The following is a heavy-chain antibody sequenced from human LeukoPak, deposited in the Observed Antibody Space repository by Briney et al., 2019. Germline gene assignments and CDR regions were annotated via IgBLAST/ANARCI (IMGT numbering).Heavy chain of an antibody. Sequence: GGSLRLSCAASGVTFRSYWMSWVRQAPGKGLEWVANIKQDGSEKYYVDSVKGRFTISRDNAKNSLYLQMNSLRAEDTALYYCARGPSPVVITTFDYWGQGTLVTVSS. CDR3: ARGPSPVVITTFDY. CDR2: IKQDGSEK. J-gene: IGHJ4*02. CDR1: GVTFRSYW. V-gene: IGHV3-7*03. D-gene: IGHD3-22*01.